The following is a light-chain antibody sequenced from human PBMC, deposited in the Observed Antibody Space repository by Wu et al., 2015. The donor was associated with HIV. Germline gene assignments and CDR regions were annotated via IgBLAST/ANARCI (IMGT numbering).Light chain of an antibody. CDR1: QSVSTN. CDR2: GAS. Sequence: EIVMTQSPATLSVSPGERAALSCRASQSVSTNLAWYQQKPGQAPRLLIYGASNRATGIPARFSGSRSGTEFTLTISRLEPEDFAVFYCQYYGPSPTFGPGTTVDIK. CDR3: QYYGPSPT. V-gene: IGKV3-15*01. J-gene: IGKJ3*01.